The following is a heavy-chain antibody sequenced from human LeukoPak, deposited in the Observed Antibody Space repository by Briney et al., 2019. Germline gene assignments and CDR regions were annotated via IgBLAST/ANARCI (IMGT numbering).Heavy chain of an antibody. D-gene: IGHD3-10*01. V-gene: IGHV4-59*08. CDR3: ARRLYGSGSSRFDP. CDR2: IYYSEST. CDR1: GGSISSYY. Sequence: SETLSLTCTVSGGSISSYYWSWIRQPPGKGLEWIGYIYYSESTNYNPSLKSRVTISVDTSKNQFSLKLSSVTAADTAVYYCARRLYGSGSSRFDPWGQGTLVTVSS. J-gene: IGHJ5*02.